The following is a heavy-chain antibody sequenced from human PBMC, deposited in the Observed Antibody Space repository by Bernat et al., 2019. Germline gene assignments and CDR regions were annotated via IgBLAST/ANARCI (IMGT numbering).Heavy chain of an antibody. Sequence: EVQLAESGGDLVQPGGSLRLSCAASGFTFSRYAMSWVRQSPGKGLDWVSAISGSGGTIYYADSVQGRFTISRDNSKNQLYLQMNGLRAEDTGVYYCAKYNYRNYYYYYMDVWGKGTTVTVSS. J-gene: IGHJ6*03. CDR2: ISGSGGTI. V-gene: IGHV3-23*04. CDR3: AKYNYRNYYYYYMDV. CDR1: GFTFSRYA. D-gene: IGHD1-1*01.